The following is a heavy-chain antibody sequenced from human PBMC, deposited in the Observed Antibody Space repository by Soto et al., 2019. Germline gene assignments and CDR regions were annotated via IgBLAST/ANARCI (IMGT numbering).Heavy chain of an antibody. CDR3: TTGGYCSGGSCYPPYYYYYGMDV. CDR1: GFTFSNAW. V-gene: IGHV3-15*01. J-gene: IGHJ6*02. Sequence: EVQLVESGGGLVKPGGSLRLSCAASGFTFSNAWMSWVRQAPGKGLEWVGRIKSKTDGGTTDYAAPVKGRFTISRDDSKNTLYLHMNSLKTEDTAVYYCTTGGYCSGGSCYPPYYYYYGMDVWGQGTTVTVSS. CDR2: IKSKTDGGTT. D-gene: IGHD2-15*01.